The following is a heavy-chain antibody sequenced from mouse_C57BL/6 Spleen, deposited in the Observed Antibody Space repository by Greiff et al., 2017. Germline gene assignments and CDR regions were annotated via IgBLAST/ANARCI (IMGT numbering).Heavy chain of an antibody. D-gene: IGHD2-4*01. CDR2: IWSGGST. Sequence: VQRVESGPGLVQPSQSLSITCTVSGFSLTSYGVHWVRQSPGKGLEWLGVIWSGGSTDYNAAFISRLSISKDNSKSQVFFKMNSLQADDTAIYYCARGDYDEGFAYWGQGTLVTVSA. CDR3: ARGDYDEGFAY. CDR1: GFSLTSYG. V-gene: IGHV2-2*01. J-gene: IGHJ3*01.